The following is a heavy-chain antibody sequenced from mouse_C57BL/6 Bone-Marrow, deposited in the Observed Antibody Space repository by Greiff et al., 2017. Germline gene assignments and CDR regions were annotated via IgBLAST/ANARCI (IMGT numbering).Heavy chain of an antibody. J-gene: IGHJ2*01. CDR1: GYAFSSSW. V-gene: IGHV1-82*01. CDR3: ASTTVVAAYYFDY. Sequence: VQRVESGPELVKPGASVKISCKASGYAFSSSWMNWVKQRPGKGLEWIGRIYPGDGDTNYNGKFKGKATLTADKSSSTAYMQLSSLTSEDSAVYFCASTTVVAAYYFDYWGQGTTLTVSS. CDR2: IYPGDGDT. D-gene: IGHD1-1*01.